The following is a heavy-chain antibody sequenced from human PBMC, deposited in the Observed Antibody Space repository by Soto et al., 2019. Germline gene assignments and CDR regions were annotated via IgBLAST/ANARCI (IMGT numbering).Heavy chain of an antibody. Sequence: GASVKVSCKASGGTFSSYAISWVRQAPGQGLEWMGGIIPIFGTANYAQKFQGRVTITADESTSTAYMELSSLRSEDTAVYYCAIAEVATTPEGAFDIWGQGTMVTVSS. CDR2: IIPIFGTA. D-gene: IGHD5-12*01. J-gene: IGHJ3*02. CDR3: AIAEVATTPEGAFDI. V-gene: IGHV1-69*13. CDR1: GGTFSSYA.